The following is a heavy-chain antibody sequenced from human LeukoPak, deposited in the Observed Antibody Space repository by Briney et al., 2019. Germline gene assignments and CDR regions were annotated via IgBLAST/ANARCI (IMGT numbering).Heavy chain of an antibody. CDR1: GFTFSSYW. V-gene: IGHV3-7*01. CDR2: IKQDGSEK. D-gene: IGHD1-26*01. Sequence: GGSLRLSCAASGFTFSSYWMSWVRQAPGKGLEWVANIKQDGSEKYYVDSVKGRFTISRDNAKNSLYLQMNSQRAEDTAVYYCARRRYSGSSQHFDYWGQGTLVTVSS. J-gene: IGHJ4*02. CDR3: ARRRYSGSSQHFDY.